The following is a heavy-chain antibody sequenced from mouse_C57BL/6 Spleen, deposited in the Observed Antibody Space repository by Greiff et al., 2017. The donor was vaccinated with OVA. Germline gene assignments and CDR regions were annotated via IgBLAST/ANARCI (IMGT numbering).Heavy chain of an antibody. J-gene: IGHJ1*03. CDR3: ARPLGSSLWYFDV. D-gene: IGHD1-1*01. CDR2: ISSGSSTI. V-gene: IGHV5-17*01. CDR1: GFTFSDYG. Sequence: EVQLVESGGGLVKPGGSLKLSCAASGFTFSDYGMHWVRQAPEKGLEWVAYISSGSSTIYYADTVKGRFTISRDNAKNTLFLQMTSLRSEDTAMYYCARPLGSSLWYFDVWGTGTTVTVSS.